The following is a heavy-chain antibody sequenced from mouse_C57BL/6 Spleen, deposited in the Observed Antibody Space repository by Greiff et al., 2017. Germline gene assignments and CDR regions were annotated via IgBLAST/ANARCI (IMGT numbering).Heavy chain of an antibody. J-gene: IGHJ2*01. CDR2: ISSGGDYI. D-gene: IGHD3-2*02. Sequence: VQLKESGEGLVKPGGSLKLSCAASGFTFSSYAMSWVRQTPEKRLEWVAYISSGGDYIYYADTVKGRFTISRDNARNTLYLQMSSLKSEDTAMYYCTRGMTAQATYYFDYWGQGTTLTVSS. CDR1: GFTFSSYA. CDR3: TRGMTAQATYYFDY. V-gene: IGHV5-9-1*02.